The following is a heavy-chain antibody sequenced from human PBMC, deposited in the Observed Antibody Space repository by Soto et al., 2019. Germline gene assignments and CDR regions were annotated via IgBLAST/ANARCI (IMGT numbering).Heavy chain of an antibody. CDR2: ISDGGDLT. J-gene: IGHJ3*02. D-gene: IGHD3-10*01. CDR3: ARRVIGSSRAFDI. CDR1: GFAFSSHP. Sequence: QRLSCAASGFAFSSHPMSWVRQAPEKGLEWVAGISDGGDLTYNADSVRGRFTISRDNSRNTLYLQMNSLRAEDTAVYYCARRVIGSSRAFDIWGQGTMVTVSS. V-gene: IGHV3-23*01.